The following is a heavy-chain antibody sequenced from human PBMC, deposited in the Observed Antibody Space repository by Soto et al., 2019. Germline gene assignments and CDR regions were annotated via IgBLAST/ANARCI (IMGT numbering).Heavy chain of an antibody. D-gene: IGHD3-22*01. CDR2: ISAYNGNT. CDR1: GYTFTSYG. CDR3: ARYYYDSSGYYHRGWYYYGMDV. J-gene: IGHJ6*02. Sequence: GASVKVSCKASGYTFTSYGISCVRQAPGQGLEWMGWISAYNGNTNYAQKLQGRVTMTTDTPTSTAYMELRSLRSDDTAVYYCARYYYDSSGYYHRGWYYYGMDVWGQGTKVTVSS. V-gene: IGHV1-18*01.